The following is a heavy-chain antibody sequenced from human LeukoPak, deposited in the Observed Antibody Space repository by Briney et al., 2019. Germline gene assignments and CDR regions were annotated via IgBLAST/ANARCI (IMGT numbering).Heavy chain of an antibody. J-gene: IGHJ4*02. D-gene: IGHD6-19*01. Sequence: SVKVSCKASGGTFSSYATSWVRQAPGQGLEWMGRIIPIFGTANYAQKFQGRVTITTDESTSTAYMELSSLRSEDTAVYYCARDYSSGHRGVDYWGQGTLVTVSS. CDR2: IIPIFGTA. V-gene: IGHV1-69*05. CDR3: ARDYSSGHRGVDY. CDR1: GGTFSSYA.